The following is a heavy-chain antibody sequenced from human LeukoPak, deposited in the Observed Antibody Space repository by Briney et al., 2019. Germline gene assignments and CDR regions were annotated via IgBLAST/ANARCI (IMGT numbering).Heavy chain of an antibody. CDR1: GYTFTSYD. Sequence: ASVKVSCKASGYTFTSYDINWVRQATGQGLEWMGWMNPNSGNTGYVQKFQGRVTMTRNTSISTAYMELSSLRSEDTAVYYCARSLRITMVRGVIGFGYWGQGTLVTVSS. J-gene: IGHJ4*02. CDR3: ARSLRITMVRGVIGFGY. CDR2: MNPNSGNT. V-gene: IGHV1-8*01. D-gene: IGHD3-10*01.